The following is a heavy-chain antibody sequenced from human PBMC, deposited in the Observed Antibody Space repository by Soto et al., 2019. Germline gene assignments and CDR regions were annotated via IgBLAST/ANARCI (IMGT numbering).Heavy chain of an antibody. J-gene: IGHJ4*02. CDR3: ASGWFGEFVYYFDY. D-gene: IGHD3-10*01. CDR1: GYTFTSYG. V-gene: IGHV1-18*01. Sequence: ASVKVSCKASGYTFTSYGISWVRQAPGQGLEWMGWISVYNGNTNYAQKLQGRVAMTTDTSTSTAYMELRSLRSDDTAVYYCASGWFGEFVYYFDYWGQGTLVTVSS. CDR2: ISVYNGNT.